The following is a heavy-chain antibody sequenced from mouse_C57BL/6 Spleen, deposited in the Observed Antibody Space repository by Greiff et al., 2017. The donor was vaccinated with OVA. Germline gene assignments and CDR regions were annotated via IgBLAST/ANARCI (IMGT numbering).Heavy chain of an antibody. CDR1: GYTFTSYW. D-gene: IGHD1-1*01. J-gene: IGHJ2*01. CDR3: AREGYYYGSSYYY. Sequence: VQLQQPGAELVKPGASVKLSCKASGYTFTSYWMHWVKQRPGQGLEWIGIIHPNSGSTNYNEKFKSKATLTVDKSSSTAYMQLSSLTSEDSAVYYCAREGYYYGSSYYYWGQGTTLTVSS. V-gene: IGHV1-64*01. CDR2: IHPNSGST.